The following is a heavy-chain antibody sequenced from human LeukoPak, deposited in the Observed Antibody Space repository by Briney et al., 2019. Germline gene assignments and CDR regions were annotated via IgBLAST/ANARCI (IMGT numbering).Heavy chain of an antibody. D-gene: IGHD3-22*01. CDR1: GFTFSYNG. Sequence: GGSLRLSCVAPGFTFSYNGMHWVRQAPGKGLEWVAFIRYDGSNKYYADSVKGRFTISRDNSKKTLYLQMNSLRPEDTAVYYCAKDFSVYYYDSRVLDYWGQGTLVTVSS. V-gene: IGHV3-30*02. J-gene: IGHJ4*02. CDR2: IRYDGSNK. CDR3: AKDFSVYYYDSRVLDY.